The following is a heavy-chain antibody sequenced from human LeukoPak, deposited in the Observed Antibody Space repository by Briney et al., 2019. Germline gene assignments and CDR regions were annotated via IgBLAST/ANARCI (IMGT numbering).Heavy chain of an antibody. J-gene: IGHJ4*02. CDR3: TRGLVV. CDR2: ISSGGTTI. V-gene: IGHV3-48*03. D-gene: IGHD2-2*01. Sequence: GGSLRVSCAASGFTFSEYEMNWVRQAPGKGLEWVSDISSGGTTIFYADSVKGRFTISRDYAKNSLYLQMNSLRDEDTAIYYCTRGLVVWGQGALVTVSS. CDR1: GFTFSEYE.